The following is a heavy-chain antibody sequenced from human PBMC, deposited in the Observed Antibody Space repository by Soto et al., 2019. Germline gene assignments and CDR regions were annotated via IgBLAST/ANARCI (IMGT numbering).Heavy chain of an antibody. Sequence: QVQLVQSGSESMQPGASVKVSCKGSGYNFNSHSINWLRQAPGQGLEWMGWINPNTGNPTYEQGFTGRFVFSVDTSVRTVYLPSFRLKADHSAGYYCAGDRVSWSVGFWGQGTLVTVSS. V-gene: IGHV7-4-1*01. CDR2: INPNTGNP. CDR3: AGDRVSWSVGF. D-gene: IGHD1-26*01. CDR1: GYNFNSHS. J-gene: IGHJ4*02.